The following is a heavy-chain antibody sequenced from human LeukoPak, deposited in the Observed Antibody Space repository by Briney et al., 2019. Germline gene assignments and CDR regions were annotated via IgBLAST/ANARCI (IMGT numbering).Heavy chain of an antibody. CDR2: IKQDGSEK. J-gene: IGHJ6*02. CDR1: GFTFSTYW. V-gene: IGHV3-7*04. Sequence: GGSLRLSCAASGFTFSTYWMNWVRQAPGKGLEWVANIKQDGSEKYYVDSVKGRFTISRDNAKNSLFLQMNSLRAEDTVVYYCARVNSGVTNRPGRIGTTYYGMDVWGQGTRVSVSS. D-gene: IGHD1/OR15-1a*01. CDR3: ARVNSGVTNRPGRIGTTYYGMDV.